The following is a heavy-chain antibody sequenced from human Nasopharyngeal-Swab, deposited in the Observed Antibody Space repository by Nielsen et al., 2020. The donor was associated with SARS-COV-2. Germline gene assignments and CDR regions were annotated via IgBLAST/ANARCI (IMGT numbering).Heavy chain of an antibody. CDR3: ARGHYDFWGSYYYYYMDV. J-gene: IGHJ6*03. CDR2: IYYSGST. Sequence: SETLSLTCTVSGGSISSYYWSWIRQPPGKGLEWIGCIYYSGSTNYNPSLKSRVTISVDTSKNQFSLKLSSVTAADTAVYYCARGHYDFWGSYYYYYMDVWGKGTTVTVSS. V-gene: IGHV4-59*01. CDR1: GGSISSYY. D-gene: IGHD3-3*01.